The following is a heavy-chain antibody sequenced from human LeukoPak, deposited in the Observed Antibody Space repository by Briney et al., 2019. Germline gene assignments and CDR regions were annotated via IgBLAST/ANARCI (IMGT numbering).Heavy chain of an antibody. J-gene: IGHJ4*02. CDR1: GYSISSGYY. D-gene: IGHD6-6*01. CDR3: ARVSGSSSWNYFDY. V-gene: IGHV4-38-2*02. CDR2: IHHSGST. Sequence: SETLSLTCIVSGYSISSGYYWGWIRQPPGKGLEWIGNIHHSGSTYYNPSLKSRVTISVDTSKNQFSLKLSSVTAADTAVYYCARVSGSSSWNYFDYWGQGTLVTVSS.